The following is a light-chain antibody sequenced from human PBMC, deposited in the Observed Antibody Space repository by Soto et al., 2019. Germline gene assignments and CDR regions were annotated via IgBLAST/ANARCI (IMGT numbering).Light chain of an antibody. V-gene: IGLV2-11*01. J-gene: IGLJ1*01. Sequence: QSVLTQPRSVSGSPGQSVTISCTGTSSDVGAYNYVSWYQQHPGKAPKLMISDVSKRPSGVPDRFSGSKSDNTASLTISGLQAEDEADYYCCSYAGSYTYVFGTGTKVTVL. CDR1: SSDVGAYNY. CDR3: CSYAGSYTYV. CDR2: DVS.